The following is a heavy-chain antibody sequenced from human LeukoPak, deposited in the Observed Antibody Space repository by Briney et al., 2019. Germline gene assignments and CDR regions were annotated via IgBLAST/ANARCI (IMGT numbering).Heavy chain of an antibody. D-gene: IGHD2-2*01. CDR1: GFTFSSYG. J-gene: IGHJ1*01. Sequence: GGSLRLSCAASGFTFSSYGMHWVRQAPGKGLEWVAVIWYDGNNKYYADSVKGRFTISRENSKNTLFLQMNSLRAEDTAVYYCARDRGVVCISTSCYGAEYFQHWGQGTLVTVSS. CDR2: IWYDGNNK. CDR3: ARDRGVVCISTSCYGAEYFQH. V-gene: IGHV3-33*01.